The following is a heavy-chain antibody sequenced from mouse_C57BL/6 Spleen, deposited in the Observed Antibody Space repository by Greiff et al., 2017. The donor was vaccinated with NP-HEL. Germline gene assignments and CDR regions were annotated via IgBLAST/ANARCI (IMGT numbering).Heavy chain of an antibody. Sequence: EVMLVESGGGLVKPGGSLKLSCAASGFTFSDYGMHWVRQAPEKGLEWVAYISSGSSTIYYADTVKGRFTISRDNAKNTLCLQMTSLRSEDTAMYYCARYDYDRYYFDYWGQGTTLTVSS. V-gene: IGHV5-17*01. CDR2: ISSGSSTI. D-gene: IGHD2-4*01. CDR3: ARYDYDRYYFDY. CDR1: GFTFSDYG. J-gene: IGHJ2*01.